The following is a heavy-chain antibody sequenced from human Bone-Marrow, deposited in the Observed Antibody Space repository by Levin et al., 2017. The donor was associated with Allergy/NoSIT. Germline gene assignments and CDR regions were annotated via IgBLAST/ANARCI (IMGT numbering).Heavy chain of an antibody. J-gene: IGHJ4*02. CDR3: ARVSRGSYRNSFDY. CDR2: INDAGGT. CDR1: GGSFSGHY. Sequence: SQTLSLTCTLFGGSFSGHYWSWIRQPPGKGLEWLGDINDAGGTNYNPSLKSRVIISVDTSKNQVSLKLTSMTAADTAVYYCARVSRGSYRNSFDYWGQGTPVTVSS. V-gene: IGHV4-34*01. D-gene: IGHD1-26*01.